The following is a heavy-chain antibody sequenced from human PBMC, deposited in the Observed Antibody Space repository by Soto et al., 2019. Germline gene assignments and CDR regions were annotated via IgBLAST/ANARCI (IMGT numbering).Heavy chain of an antibody. V-gene: IGHV4-34*01. CDR3: ARGRIVLVPAAKYNWFDP. D-gene: IGHD2-2*01. Sequence: SETLSLTCAVYGGSFSGYHWSWIRQPPGKGLEWIGEINHSGSTNYNPSLKSRVTISVDTSKNQFSLKLSSVTAADTAVYYCARGRIVLVPAAKYNWFDPWGQGTLVTVSS. J-gene: IGHJ5*02. CDR1: GGSFSGYH. CDR2: INHSGST.